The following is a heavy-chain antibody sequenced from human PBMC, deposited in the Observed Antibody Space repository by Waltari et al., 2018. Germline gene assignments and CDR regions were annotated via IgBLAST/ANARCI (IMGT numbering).Heavy chain of an antibody. J-gene: IGHJ4*02. V-gene: IGHV1-69*04. CDR2: IIPSLGIA. CDR3: ARAGDCSGGSCYWDY. CDR1: GGTFSSYA. Sequence: QVQLVQSGAEVKKPGSSVKVSCKASGGTFSSYAISWVRQAPGQGLEWMGRIIPSLGIANYAQKFQGRVTITADKSTITAYMELSSLRSEDTAVYYCARAGDCSGGSCYWDYWGQGTLVTVSS. D-gene: IGHD2-15*01.